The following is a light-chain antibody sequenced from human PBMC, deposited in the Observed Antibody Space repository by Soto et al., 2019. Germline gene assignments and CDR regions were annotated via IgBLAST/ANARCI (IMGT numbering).Light chain of an antibody. CDR3: QQYNNWPPGT. CDR2: GAS. V-gene: IGKV3-15*01. J-gene: IGKJ2*01. Sequence: EIVMTQSPATLSVSPGERATLSCRASQSVSSNLAWYQQKPGQATRLLIYGASARATGIPARFSGSGSGTEFTLTISSLQSADFAIYYCQQYNNWPPGTFGQGTKLEIK. CDR1: QSVSSN.